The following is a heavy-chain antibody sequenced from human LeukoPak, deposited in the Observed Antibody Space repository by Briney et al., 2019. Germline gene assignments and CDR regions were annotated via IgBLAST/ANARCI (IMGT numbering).Heavy chain of an antibody. Sequence: GGSLSLSCAASRLTFSDYAMSWFRQAPGKGLEWVSGITSGFTPHYADSVKGRFTISRDNSKNTFHLQLNSLRAEDTAVYYCAKDYSESRVADVFFEYWGQGTLVTVSS. CDR1: RLTFSDYA. V-gene: IGHV3-23*01. CDR2: ITSGFTP. D-gene: IGHD2-15*01. J-gene: IGHJ4*02. CDR3: AKDYSESRVADVFFEY.